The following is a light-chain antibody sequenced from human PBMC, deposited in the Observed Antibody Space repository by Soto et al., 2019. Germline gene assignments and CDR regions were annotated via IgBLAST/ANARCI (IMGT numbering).Light chain of an antibody. V-gene: IGKV1-12*01. CDR3: QQANSLFS. J-gene: IGKJ3*01. CDR2: GPS. Sequence: DIQMTQSPSSVSASVGVRVTITCRASQDIGTWLAWYQQKPGKAPKLLIFGPSRLHSGVPSRFSGSGSGTDFTLTISSLQPEDFATYYCQQANSLFSFGPGTKVDIK. CDR1: QDIGTW.